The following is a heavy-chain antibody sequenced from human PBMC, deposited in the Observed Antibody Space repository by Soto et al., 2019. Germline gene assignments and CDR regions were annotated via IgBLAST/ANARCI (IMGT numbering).Heavy chain of an antibody. Sequence: PSETLSLTCAVSGGSISSSNWWSWVRQPPGKGLEWIGEIYHSGSTNYNPSLKSRVTISVDKSKNQFSLKLSSVTAADTAVYYCARNTKRFLAVRGFDPWGQGTLVTSPQ. CDR3: ARNTKRFLAVRGFDP. CDR1: GGSISSSNW. J-gene: IGHJ5*02. V-gene: IGHV4-4*02. D-gene: IGHD3-3*01. CDR2: IYHSGST.